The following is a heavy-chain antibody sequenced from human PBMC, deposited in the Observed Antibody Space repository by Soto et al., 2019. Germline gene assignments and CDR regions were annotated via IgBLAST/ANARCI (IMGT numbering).Heavy chain of an antibody. V-gene: IGHV3-30*02. CDR1: GFTFSSYG. J-gene: IGHJ3*02. D-gene: IGHD3-3*01. CDR3: AKRLFAVVVVGGYDI. CDR2: IWHDGGNK. Sequence: PGGSLRLSCAASGFTFSSYGMHWVRQAPGKGLEWVAFIWHDGGNKFYAESVKGRFTISRDNSKNTLYLQMNSLTVEDTAVYYCAKRLFAVVVVGGYDIWGQGTMVTVSS.